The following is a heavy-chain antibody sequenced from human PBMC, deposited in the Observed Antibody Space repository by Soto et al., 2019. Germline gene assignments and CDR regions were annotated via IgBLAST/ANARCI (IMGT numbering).Heavy chain of an antibody. CDR2: ISYDGSNK. V-gene: IGHV3-30*03. D-gene: IGHD6-6*01. Sequence: GGSLRLSCAASGFTFSSYGMHWVRQAPGKGLEWVAVISYDGSNKYYADSVKGRFTISRDNSKNTLYLQMNSLRAEDTAVYYCATRGSSSSGGFDYWGQGTLVTVSS. CDR3: ATRGSSSSGGFDY. J-gene: IGHJ4*02. CDR1: GFTFSSYG.